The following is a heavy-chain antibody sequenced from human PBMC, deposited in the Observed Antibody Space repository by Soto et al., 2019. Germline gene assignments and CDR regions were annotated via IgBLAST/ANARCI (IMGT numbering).Heavy chain of an antibody. CDR1: GGSIISAPYS. Sequence: SETLSLTCAVSGGSIISAPYSWNWIRQSPGRGLEWIGHIYSSGSTYYNPSLKSRVSISVDTSNNQFSLKLTSVTAADTAVYFCAREDAARIERWFDAWGQGILVTVSS. D-gene: IGHD6-6*01. V-gene: IGHV4-31*11. CDR3: AREDAARIERWFDA. J-gene: IGHJ5*02. CDR2: IYSSGST.